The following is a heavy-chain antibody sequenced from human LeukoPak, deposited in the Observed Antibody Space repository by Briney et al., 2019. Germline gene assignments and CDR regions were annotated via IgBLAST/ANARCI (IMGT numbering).Heavy chain of an antibody. CDR3: ARDGYSSSWGLTN. Sequence: SVKVPCKASGGTFSSYAISWVRQAPGQGLEWMGGIIPIFGTANYAQKFQGRVTITADESTSTAYMELSSLRSEDTAVYYRARDGYSSSWGLTNWGQGTLVTVSS. V-gene: IGHV1-69*13. D-gene: IGHD6-13*01. CDR2: IIPIFGTA. CDR1: GGTFSSYA. J-gene: IGHJ4*02.